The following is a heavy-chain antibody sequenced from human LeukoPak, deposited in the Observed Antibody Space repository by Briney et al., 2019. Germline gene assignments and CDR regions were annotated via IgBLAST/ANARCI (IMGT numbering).Heavy chain of an antibody. CDR2: INPNSGGT. CDR1: GYTFTGYY. V-gene: IGHV1-2*02. J-gene: IGHJ4*02. Sequence: ASVKVSCKASGYTFTGYYMHRVRQAPGQGLEWMGWINPNSGGTNYAQKFQGRVTMTRDTSISTAYMELSRLRSDDTAVYYCARGSTWFGELWPFDYWGQGTLVTVSS. CDR3: ARGSTWFGELWPFDY. D-gene: IGHD3-10*01.